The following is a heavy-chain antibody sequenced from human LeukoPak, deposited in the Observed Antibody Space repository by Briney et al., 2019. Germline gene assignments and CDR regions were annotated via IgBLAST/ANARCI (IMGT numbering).Heavy chain of an antibody. D-gene: IGHD6-19*01. J-gene: IGHJ4*02. CDR3: ATGGSDRWLIDFDY. Sequence: ASVKVSCKVSGYTLTELSMHWVRQAPGKGREWMGGFDPEDGETIYAQKFQGRVTMTEDTSTDTAYMELSSLRSEDTAVYYCATGGSDRWLIDFDYWGQGTLVTVSS. CDR2: FDPEDGET. V-gene: IGHV1-24*01. CDR1: GYTLTELS.